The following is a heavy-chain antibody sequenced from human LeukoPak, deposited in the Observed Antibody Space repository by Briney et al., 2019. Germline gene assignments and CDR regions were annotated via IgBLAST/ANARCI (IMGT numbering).Heavy chain of an antibody. V-gene: IGHV3-33*01. D-gene: IGHD2-21*02. Sequence: GGSLRLSCAASGFIFSSYGMHWVRQAPAKGLEWVAVIWFDGSKKYYADSVKGRITISRDDSKNTLYLQMNSLRAEDTAVYYCARDGCGGDCYLADYWGQGTLVTVSS. CDR3: ARDGCGGDCYLADY. J-gene: IGHJ4*02. CDR1: GFIFSSYG. CDR2: IWFDGSKK.